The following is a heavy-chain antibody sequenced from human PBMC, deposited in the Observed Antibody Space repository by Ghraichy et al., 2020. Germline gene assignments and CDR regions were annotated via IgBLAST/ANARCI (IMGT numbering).Heavy chain of an antibody. CDR1: GFTFRNFW. J-gene: IGHJ6*02. CDR2: INLLGSEK. Sequence: GGSLRLSCEASGFTFRNFWMTWVRQAPGKGLEWVANINLLGSEKNYVDSLKGRFTISRDNTKNSLYLQMNSLRAEDTAIYYCAIYYSGIDVWGQGTTVTVSS. CDR3: AIYYSGIDV. V-gene: IGHV3-7*03.